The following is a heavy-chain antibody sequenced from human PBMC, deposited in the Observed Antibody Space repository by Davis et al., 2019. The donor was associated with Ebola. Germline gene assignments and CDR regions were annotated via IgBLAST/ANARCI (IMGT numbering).Heavy chain of an antibody. D-gene: IGHD1-7*01. CDR1: GFTVSNAW. V-gene: IGHV3-15*01. Sequence: GESLKISCAASGFTVSNAWMSWVRQAPGKGLEWVGRIKSKTDGGTTDYAAPVKGRFTISRDDSKNTLYLQMNSLNTEVTAVYYCVEDWNYDNIFDYWGQGTLVTVSS. CDR2: IKSKTDGGTT. J-gene: IGHJ4*02. CDR3: VEDWNYDNIFDY.